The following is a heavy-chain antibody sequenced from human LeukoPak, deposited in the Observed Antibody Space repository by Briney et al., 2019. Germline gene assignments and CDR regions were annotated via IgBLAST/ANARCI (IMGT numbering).Heavy chain of an antibody. V-gene: IGHV4-59*01. Sequence: SETLSLTCTVSGGSISSYYWSWLRQPPGKGLEWIGYLYYSGSTNYNPSLNSRVTISLDTSKNQFSLKLHSVTAADTAVYYCASHYGSGSFYSPFDYWGQGTLVTVSS. D-gene: IGHD3-10*01. J-gene: IGHJ4*02. CDR3: ASHYGSGSFYSPFDY. CDR2: LYYSGST. CDR1: GGSISSYY.